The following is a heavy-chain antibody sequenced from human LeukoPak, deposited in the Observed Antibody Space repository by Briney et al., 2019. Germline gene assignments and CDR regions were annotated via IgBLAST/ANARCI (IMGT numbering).Heavy chain of an antibody. J-gene: IGHJ4*02. CDR1: GGSMSSYY. D-gene: IGHD2-2*01. Sequence: SETLSLTCTVSGGSMSSYYWSWIRQPPGKGLEWIAYIYYSGSTNYNPSLKSRVTISVDTSKNQFSLKLSFVTAADTAVYYCARVHSYCSTTSCLDYWGQGTLVTVSS. CDR3: ARVHSYCSTTSCLDY. CDR2: IYYSGST. V-gene: IGHV4-59*01.